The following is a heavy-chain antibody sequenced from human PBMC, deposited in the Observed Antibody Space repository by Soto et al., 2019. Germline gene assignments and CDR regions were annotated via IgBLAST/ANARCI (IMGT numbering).Heavy chain of an antibody. CDR1: GFSFSDYY. CDR2: ISNNGGTI. J-gene: IGHJ4*02. Sequence: QVQLVESGGGLVKPGGSLRLSCAASGFSFSDYYMSWIRQAPGQGLEWLSYISNNGGTIHYADSVKGRFTISRDSPKNSLYLQMNSLRAEDTAVYYCARDLGDIAVTGPDYWGQGTLVTVSS. V-gene: IGHV3-11*01. D-gene: IGHD6-19*01. CDR3: ARDLGDIAVTGPDY.